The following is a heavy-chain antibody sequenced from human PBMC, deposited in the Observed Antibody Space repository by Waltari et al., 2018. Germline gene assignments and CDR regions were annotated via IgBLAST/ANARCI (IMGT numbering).Heavy chain of an antibody. Sequence: EVQLVESGGGLVQPGRSLRLSCTGSGFTFENQAMHWVRQVPGKGLGWVASMSWNSGNMEYGDSVEGRFTISRDNAKKSLYLQMNSLRAEDTALYYCAKCPGLAAAKYYFDFWGQGTLVTVSS. V-gene: IGHV3-9*01. CDR1: GFTFENQA. CDR3: AKCPGLAAAKYYFDF. CDR2: MSWNSGNM. D-gene: IGHD6-13*01. J-gene: IGHJ4*02.